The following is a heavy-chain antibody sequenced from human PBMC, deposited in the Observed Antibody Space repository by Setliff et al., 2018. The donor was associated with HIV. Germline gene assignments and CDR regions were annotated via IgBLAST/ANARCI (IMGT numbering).Heavy chain of an antibody. V-gene: IGHV7-4-1*02. CDR3: ARGRKFYDSSGSYPDAFDI. D-gene: IGHD3-22*01. Sequence: GASVKVSCKASAYTFNKYTINWVRQAPGQGLEWMGWINTNTGTPTYAQGFTGRFIFSLDTSVNTTYLQITSLKAEDTTAYFCARGRKFYDSSGSYPDAFDIWGQGTVVTVSS. J-gene: IGHJ3*02. CDR2: INTNTGTP. CDR1: AYTFNKYT.